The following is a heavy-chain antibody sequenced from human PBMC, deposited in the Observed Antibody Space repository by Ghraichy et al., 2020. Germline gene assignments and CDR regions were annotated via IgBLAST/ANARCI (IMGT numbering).Heavy chain of an antibody. D-gene: IGHD2-15*01. Sequence: GGSLRLSCAASGFTFNNYWMHWVRQAPGKGLVWVSRINSDGRDTTYADSVKGRFTISRDNARNTLSLQMNSLRPEDTAVYYCAREYCSGRRCFFGTGGSHFDYWGQGTLVTVSS. J-gene: IGHJ4*02. V-gene: IGHV3-74*01. CDR1: GFTFNNYW. CDR3: AREYCSGRRCFFGTGGSHFDY. CDR2: INSDGRDT.